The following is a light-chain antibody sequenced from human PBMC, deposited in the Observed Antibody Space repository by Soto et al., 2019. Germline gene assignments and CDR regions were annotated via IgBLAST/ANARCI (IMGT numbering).Light chain of an antibody. CDR1: QSVSRN. J-gene: IGKJ5*01. V-gene: IGKV3-15*01. CDR2: GAS. Sequence: ELVMTQSSATLSVSPGESAPLSCRASQSVSRNLAWYQQKPGQAPRLLIYGASSRATGIPVRFSGSGSGTEFTLTISSLQSEDFAVYYCQQYNNWPLTFGQGTRLEIK. CDR3: QQYNNWPLT.